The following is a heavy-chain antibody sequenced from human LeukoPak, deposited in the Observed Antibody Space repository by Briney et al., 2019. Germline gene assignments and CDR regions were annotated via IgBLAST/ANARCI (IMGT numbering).Heavy chain of an antibody. CDR3: ASDCSGGSCYDY. V-gene: IGHV4-59*01. CDR1: GGSISSYY. D-gene: IGHD2-15*01. J-gene: IGHJ4*02. Sequence: SETLSLTCTVSGGSISSYYWSWNRQPPGKGLEWIGYIYYSGSTNYNPSLKSRVTISVDTSKNQFSLKLSSVTAADTAVYYCASDCSGGSCYDYWGQGTLVTVSS. CDR2: IYYSGST.